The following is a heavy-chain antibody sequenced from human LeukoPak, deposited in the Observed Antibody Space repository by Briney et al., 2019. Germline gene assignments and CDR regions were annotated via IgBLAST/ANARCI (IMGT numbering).Heavy chain of an antibody. V-gene: IGHV4-30-2*01. CDR2: IYNTGAA. CDR1: GGSISSGGHS. J-gene: IGHJ4*02. Sequence: SETLPLTCAVSGGSISSGGHSWSWIRQPPGKGLEWIGYIYNTGAAFYSPSLKSRVTMSLDSSKNQFSLRLSAVTAADTAIYYCASAVYTLYYFDYWGQGALVTVSS. CDR3: ASAVYTLYYFDY. D-gene: IGHD5-18*01.